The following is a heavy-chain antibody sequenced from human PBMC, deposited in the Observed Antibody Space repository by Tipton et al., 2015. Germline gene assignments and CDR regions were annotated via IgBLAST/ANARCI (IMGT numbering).Heavy chain of an antibody. J-gene: IGHJ4*02. CDR1: GYTFDTYY. CDR3: ARGDSSGPDY. D-gene: IGHD6-19*01. CDR2: ISAFSGNT. Sequence: QLVQSGAEMKKPGASLKISCKASGYTFDTYYINWVRQAPGQGLEWMGWISAFSGNTNYAQKFQGRVTMTTDTSTTTAYMELRGLRFDDTAVYYCARGDSSGPDYWGQGTLVTVSS. V-gene: IGHV1-18*01.